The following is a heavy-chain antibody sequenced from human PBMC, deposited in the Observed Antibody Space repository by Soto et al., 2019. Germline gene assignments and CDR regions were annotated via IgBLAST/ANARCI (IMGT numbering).Heavy chain of an antibody. D-gene: IGHD3-3*01. CDR3: ARGEWLLSTDAFDI. J-gene: IGHJ3*02. CDR2: INHSGST. Sequence: SETLSLTCAVYGGSFSGYYWIFIRQPPGKGLEWIGEINHSGSTNYNPSLKSRVTVSVDTSKNQFSLKLSSVTAADTAVYYCARGEWLLSTDAFDIWGQGTMVTVSS. CDR1: GGSFSGYY. V-gene: IGHV4-34*01.